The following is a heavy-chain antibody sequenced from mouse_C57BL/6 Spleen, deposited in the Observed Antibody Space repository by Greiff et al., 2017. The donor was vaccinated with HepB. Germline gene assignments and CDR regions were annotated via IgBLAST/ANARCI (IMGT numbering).Heavy chain of an antibody. D-gene: IGHD2-2*01. J-gene: IGHJ2*01. CDR3: ARGGLRLDY. Sequence: VQLKQSGPELVKPGASVKISCKASGYSFTGYYMNWVKQSPEKSLEWIGEINPSTGGTTYNQKFKAKATLTVDKSSSTAYMQLKSLTSEDSAVYYCARGGLRLDYWGQGTTLTVSS. CDR1: GYSFTGYY. CDR2: INPSTGGT. V-gene: IGHV1-42*01.